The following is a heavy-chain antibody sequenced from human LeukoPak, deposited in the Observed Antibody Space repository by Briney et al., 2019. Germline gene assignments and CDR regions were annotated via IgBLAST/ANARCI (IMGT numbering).Heavy chain of an antibody. CDR3: ARDATTIVVNPWDNWFDP. D-gene: IGHD1-26*01. V-gene: IGHV1-2*02. CDR2: LNPNSGGT. Sequence: ASVKVSCKASGYTFTDCYIHWVRQAPGQGLEWMGWLNPNSGGTDYAQMFQGRVTMTRDTSISTAYMELRRLDSDDTAVYYCARDATTIVVNPWDNWFDPWGQGTLVTVSS. CDR1: GYTFTDCY. J-gene: IGHJ5*02.